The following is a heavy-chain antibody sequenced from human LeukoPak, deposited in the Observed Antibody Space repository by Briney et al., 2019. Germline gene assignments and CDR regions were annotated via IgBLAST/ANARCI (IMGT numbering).Heavy chain of an antibody. CDR2: IYYSGST. J-gene: IGHJ4*02. D-gene: IGHD3-3*01. V-gene: IGHV4-59*08. CDR1: GGSISSYY. CDR3: ARLYYDFWSGYYGTSYFDY. Sequence: PSETLSLTCTVSGGSISSYYWSWIPQPPGKGLEWIGYIYYSGSTNYNPSLKSRVTISVDTSKNQFSLKLSSVTAADTAVYYCARLYYDFWSGYYGTSYFDYWGQGTLVTVSS.